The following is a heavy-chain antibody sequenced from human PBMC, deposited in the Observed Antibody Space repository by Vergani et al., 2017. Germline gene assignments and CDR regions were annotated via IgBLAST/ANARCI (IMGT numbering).Heavy chain of an antibody. CDR2: YIPSSGTS. V-gene: IGHV1-69*13. J-gene: IGHJ4*02. CDR3: AMGYDPLSNYLLC. D-gene: IGHD3-10*01. Sequence: VQLVQSGAEMKKPGSSVKVSCRASGGTFDSYAFLWVRQAPGQGLEWMGKYIPSSGTSDHSKKFQDRLTFNADESTTTAYMELSTLRAEDTAVYYCAMGYDPLSNYLLCWGQGTVVIVSP. CDR1: GGTFDSYA.